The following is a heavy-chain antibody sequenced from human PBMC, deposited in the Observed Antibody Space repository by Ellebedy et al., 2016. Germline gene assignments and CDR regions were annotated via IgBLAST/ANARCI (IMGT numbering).Heavy chain of an antibody. J-gene: IGHJ6*02. CDR2: IWYDGSNK. Sequence: GESLKISCAASGFSFRTYGIHWVRQAPGKGLEWVAVIWYDGSNKYYADSVKGRFTISRDNSRNTLYLQVNSLRSEDTAVFYCAKDRSSGWFGRSSGYYFGMDVWGQGTTVTVSS. V-gene: IGHV3-30*02. CDR1: GFSFRTYG. CDR3: AKDRSSGWFGRSSGYYFGMDV. D-gene: IGHD6-13*01.